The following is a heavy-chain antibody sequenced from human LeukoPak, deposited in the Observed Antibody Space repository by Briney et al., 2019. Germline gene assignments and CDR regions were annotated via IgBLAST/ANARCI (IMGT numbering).Heavy chain of an antibody. Sequence: GGSLRLSCAASGFTFSSYSMNWVRQAPGKGLEWVSSISSSSSYIYYADSVKGRFTISRDNAKNSLYLQMNSLRAEDTAVYYCAGDSSGYQYNWFDPWGQGTLVTVSS. D-gene: IGHD3-22*01. CDR1: GFTFSSYS. V-gene: IGHV3-21*01. J-gene: IGHJ5*02. CDR3: AGDSSGYQYNWFDP. CDR2: ISSSSSYI.